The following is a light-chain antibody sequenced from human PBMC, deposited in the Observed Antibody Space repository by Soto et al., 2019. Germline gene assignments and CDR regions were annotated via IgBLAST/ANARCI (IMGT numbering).Light chain of an antibody. CDR3: QQYGGPPRT. CDR1: QSVSSNY. J-gene: IGKJ1*01. CDR2: GAS. V-gene: IGKV3-20*01. Sequence: EIVLTQSPGTLSLSPGERATLSCRASQSVSSNYLAWYQQKPGQAPRLLIYGASSRATGIPDRFSGSGSGTDFTLTISSLEPEDFAVYYCQQYGGPPRTFGQGTKVDIK.